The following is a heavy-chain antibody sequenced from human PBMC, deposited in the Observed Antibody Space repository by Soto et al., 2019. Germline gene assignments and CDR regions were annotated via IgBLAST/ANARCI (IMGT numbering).Heavy chain of an antibody. V-gene: IGHV1-18*04. CDR1: GYTFTSYG. D-gene: IGHD2-21*01. Sequence: QVQLVQSGADVKKPGASVKVSCKASGYTFTSYGISWVRQAPGQGLEWMGWISAYNGNTNYAQKLQGRVTMTRDTSTSTVYMEQTRLRSDDTAVYYCASWAGQNHCYRGPFDYWGQGTLLTVSS. CDR2: ISAYNGNT. CDR3: ASWAGQNHCYRGPFDY. J-gene: IGHJ4*02.